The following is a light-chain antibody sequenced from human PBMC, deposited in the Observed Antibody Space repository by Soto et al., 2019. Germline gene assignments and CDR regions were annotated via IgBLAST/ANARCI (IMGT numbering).Light chain of an antibody. CDR3: QQYNNWPFS. CDR1: QRVYSSY. CDR2: DAS. J-gene: IGKJ5*01. V-gene: IGKV3-15*01. Sequence: TQSPSLLSASVGDRVTLSCRASQRVYSSYLAWYHQRPGQAPRILMYDASTRATGVPARFSGTGSETDFTLTISGLQSEDSAVYSCQQYNNWPFSFGQGTRLEI.